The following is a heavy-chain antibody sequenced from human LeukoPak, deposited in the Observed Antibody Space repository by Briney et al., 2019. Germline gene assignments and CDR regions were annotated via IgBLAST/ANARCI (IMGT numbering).Heavy chain of an antibody. CDR3: ARGDAVTTFGY. V-gene: IGHV3-30*02. CDR1: GFTFSSYD. CDR2: IQHDGSNK. J-gene: IGHJ4*02. D-gene: IGHD4-17*01. Sequence: PGGSLRLPCAASGFTFSSYDMRWVRQAPGKGLEWVAFIQHDGSNKYYADSVKGRFPISRDNSKNTLFLQMNSLRAEDTAVYYCARGDAVTTFGYWGQGTLVTVSS.